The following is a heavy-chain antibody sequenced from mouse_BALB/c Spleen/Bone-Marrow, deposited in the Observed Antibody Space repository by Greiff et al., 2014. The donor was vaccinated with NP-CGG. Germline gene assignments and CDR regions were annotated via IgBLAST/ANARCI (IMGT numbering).Heavy chain of an antibody. Sequence: EVQVVESGGGLVQPGGSRKLSCAASGFTFSSFGMHWVRQAPEKGLEWVAYIRSGNSTIYYADTMKGRFTISRDNPKNTLFLQMTSLRSEDTAMYYCTRSGTLGAMDYWGQGTSVTVSS. D-gene: IGHD3-3*01. CDR3: TRSGTLGAMDY. CDR1: GFTFSSFG. CDR2: IRSGNSTI. V-gene: IGHV5-17*02. J-gene: IGHJ4*01.